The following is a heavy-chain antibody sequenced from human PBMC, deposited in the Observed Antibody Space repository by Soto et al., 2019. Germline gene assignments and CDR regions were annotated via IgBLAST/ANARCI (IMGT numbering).Heavy chain of an antibody. V-gene: IGHV4-39*01. Sequence: SETLSLTCTVSGGSISSSSYYWGWIRQPPGKGLEWIGSIYYSGSTYYNPSLKSRVTISVDTSKNQFSLKLSSVTAADTAVYYCARHLYYYDSSGYPRLSGFDYWGQGTLVTV. CDR1: GGSISSSSYY. CDR3: ARHLYYYDSSGYPRLSGFDY. CDR2: IYYSGST. D-gene: IGHD3-22*01. J-gene: IGHJ4*02.